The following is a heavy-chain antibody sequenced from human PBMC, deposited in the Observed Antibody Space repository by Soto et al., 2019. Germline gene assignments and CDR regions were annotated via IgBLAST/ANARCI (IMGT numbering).Heavy chain of an antibody. Sequence: QVQLQESGPGLVKPSQTLSLTCTVSGDSVSSGDFYWSWIRQPPGKGLEWMGYIYSSGSTYYHPSLNTRITISLDTSKNQVSLNLESLTAADTALYYCARTRREYGSAWHDFWGRGTLVTVSS. V-gene: IGHV4-30-4*01. CDR3: ARTRREYGSAWHDF. CDR2: IYSSGST. D-gene: IGHD3-10*01. CDR1: GDSVSSGDFY. J-gene: IGHJ4*01.